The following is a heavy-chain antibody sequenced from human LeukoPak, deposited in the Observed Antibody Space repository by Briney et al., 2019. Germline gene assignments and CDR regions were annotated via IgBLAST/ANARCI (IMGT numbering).Heavy chain of an antibody. CDR3: ARGVVGPGYDSSGYYFDY. J-gene: IGHJ4*02. D-gene: IGHD3-22*01. CDR2: IYYSGST. V-gene: IGHV4-61*01. CDR1: GGSVSSGSYY. Sequence: PSDTLSLTCTVSGGSVSSGSYYWSWIRQPPGKGLEWIGYIYYSGSTNYNPSLKSRVTISVDTSKNQFSLKLSSVTAADTAVYYCARGVVGPGYDSSGYYFDYWGQGTLVTVSS.